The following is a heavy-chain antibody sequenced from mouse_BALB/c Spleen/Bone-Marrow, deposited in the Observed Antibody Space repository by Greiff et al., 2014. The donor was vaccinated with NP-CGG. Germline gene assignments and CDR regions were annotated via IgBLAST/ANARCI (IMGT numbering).Heavy chain of an antibody. CDR3: ARLGYYGYFVD. D-gene: IGHD2-3*01. J-gene: IGHJ2*01. CDR1: GFDFRRYW. Sequence: EVKLVESGGGLVQPGGSLKLSCAASGFDFRRYWMSWVRQAPGKGLEWIGEINPESSTINYTPSLKDKFIISRDNAKNTLYLQMNKVRSEDTALYYCARLGYYGYFVDWGQGTTLTVSS. CDR2: INPESSTI. V-gene: IGHV4-1*02.